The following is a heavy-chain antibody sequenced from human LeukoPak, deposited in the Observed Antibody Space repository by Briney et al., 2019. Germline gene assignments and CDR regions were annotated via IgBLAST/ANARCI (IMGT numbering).Heavy chain of an antibody. D-gene: IGHD3-22*01. CDR3: ARDRYYDSASFDY. V-gene: IGHV3-66*01. J-gene: IGHJ4*02. CDR2: IYSGGST. CDR1: GFTVSSNY. Sequence: GGSLRLSCAASGFTVSSNYMSWVRQAPGKGLEWVSVIYSGGSTYYADSVKGRFTISRDNSKNTLYLQMNSLRAEDTAVYYCARDRYYDSASFDYWGQGTLVTVSS.